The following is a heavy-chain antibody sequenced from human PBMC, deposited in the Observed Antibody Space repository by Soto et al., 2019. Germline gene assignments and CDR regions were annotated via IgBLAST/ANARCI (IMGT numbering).Heavy chain of an antibody. V-gene: IGHV1-3*01. J-gene: IGHJ5*02. CDR3: ARAPRLTQHSA. CDR2: INGVNGNT. D-gene: IGHD5-18*01. CDR1: GYTFTTSG. Sequence: ASVKVSCKASGYTFTTSGMHWVRQAPGQGLEWVGWINGVNGNTKYSQKFQDRVTITRDSSASTAYMELSGLTSDDTGVFYCARAPRLTQHSAWRQGTLVTVAS.